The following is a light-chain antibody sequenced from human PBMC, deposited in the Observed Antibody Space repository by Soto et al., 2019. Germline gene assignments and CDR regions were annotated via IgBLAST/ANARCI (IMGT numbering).Light chain of an antibody. J-gene: IGKJ2*01. Sequence: EMVMTQSPATLPVSPGERATLSCRASQSVSNNLAWYQQKPGQAPRLLIYGASTRATGIPARFSGSGSGTEFTLTISSLQSEDFAVYYCQQYNNWPHTFGQGTKLEIK. CDR1: QSVSNN. CDR2: GAS. CDR3: QQYNNWPHT. V-gene: IGKV3-15*01.